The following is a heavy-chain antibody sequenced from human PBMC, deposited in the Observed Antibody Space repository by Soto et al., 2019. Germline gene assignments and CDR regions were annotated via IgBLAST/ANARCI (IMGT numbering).Heavy chain of an antibody. CDR1: SVTFRSVT. D-gene: IGHD6-25*01. J-gene: IGHJ5*02. V-gene: IGHV3-21*01. CDR2: IISNSAYI. Sequence: ALTLSSPAASVTFRSVTMICVRQSPGRGLEGVSTIISNSAYIYYTDALRVRFTISRDNSKNSLHLQMNSPSAEDMAVSYCTRDASRDRSARGWFDPWGPGPMVTVSS. CDR3: TRDASRDRSARGWFDP.